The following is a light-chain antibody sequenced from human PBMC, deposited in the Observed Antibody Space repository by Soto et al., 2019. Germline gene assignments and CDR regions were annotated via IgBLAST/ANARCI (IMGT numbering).Light chain of an antibody. CDR1: SSNIGAGFD. Sequence: QSVLTQPPSVSGAPGLTVTISCTGRSSNIGAGFDVHWYRQLPGTAPKLLIYKDDNRPSGVPDRFSGSRSGTSASLAIIGLQAEDEADYYCQSYDNSLSAWVFGGGTKVTVL. V-gene: IGLV1-40*01. CDR3: QSYDNSLSAWV. CDR2: KDD. J-gene: IGLJ3*02.